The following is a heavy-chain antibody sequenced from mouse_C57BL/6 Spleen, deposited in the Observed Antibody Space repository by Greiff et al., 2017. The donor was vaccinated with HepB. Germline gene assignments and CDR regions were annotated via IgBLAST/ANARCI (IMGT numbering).Heavy chain of an antibody. CDR3: ARSGNYYFDY. V-gene: IGHV1-61*01. CDR1: GYTFTSYW. CDR2: IYPSDSET. Sequence: QVQLQQPGAELVRPGSSVKLSCKASGYTFTSYWMDWVKQRPGQGLEWIGNIYPSDSETHYNQKFKDKATLTVDKSSSTAYMQLSSLTSEDSAVYCCARSGNYYFDYWGQGTTLTVSS. J-gene: IGHJ2*01. D-gene: IGHD2-1*01.